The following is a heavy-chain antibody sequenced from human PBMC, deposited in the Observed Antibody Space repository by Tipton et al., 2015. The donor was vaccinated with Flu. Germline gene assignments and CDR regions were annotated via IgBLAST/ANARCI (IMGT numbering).Heavy chain of an antibody. CDR3: ARLFGWRGYFDY. CDR1: GDSIGSRYY. Sequence: TLSLTCSVSGDSIGSRYYWGWIRQPPGKGLEWIGSIYHSGSTYYNPSLKSRVTISVDTSKNQFSLKLSSVTAADTAVYYCARLFGWRGYFDYWGQGTLVTVSS. V-gene: IGHV4-38-2*01. D-gene: IGHD3-10*01. CDR2: IYHSGST. J-gene: IGHJ4*02.